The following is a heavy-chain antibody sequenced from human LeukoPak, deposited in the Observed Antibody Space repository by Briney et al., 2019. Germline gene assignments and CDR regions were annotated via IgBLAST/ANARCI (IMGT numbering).Heavy chain of an antibody. J-gene: IGHJ6*02. CDR1: GGTFSSYA. CDR3: ARDLPPGFIAARRPQNYYGMDV. Sequence: SVKVSCKASGGTFSSYAISWVRQAPGPRLEWMGRIIPIFGIANYAQKFQGRVTITADKSTSTAYMELSSLRSEDTAVYYCARDLPPGFIAARRPQNYYGMDVWGQGTTVTVSS. D-gene: IGHD6-6*01. CDR2: IIPIFGIA. V-gene: IGHV1-69*04.